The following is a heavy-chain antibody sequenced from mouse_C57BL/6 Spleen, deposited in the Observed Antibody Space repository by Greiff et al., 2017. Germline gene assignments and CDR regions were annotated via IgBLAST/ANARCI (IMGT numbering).Heavy chain of an antibody. CDR1: GYSITSGYD. J-gene: IGHJ3*01. V-gene: IGHV3-1*01. Sequence: EVMLVESGPGMVKPSQSLSLTCTVTGYSITSGYDWHWIRHFPGNKLEWMGYISYSGSTNYNPSLKSRISITHDTSKNHFFLKLNSVTTEDTATYYCARDTGNYGFAYWGQGTLVTVSA. CDR2: ISYSGST. CDR3: ARDTGNYGFAY. D-gene: IGHD2-1*01.